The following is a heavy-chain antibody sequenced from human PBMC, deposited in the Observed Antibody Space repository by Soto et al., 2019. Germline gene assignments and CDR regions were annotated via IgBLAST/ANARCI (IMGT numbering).Heavy chain of an antibody. CDR2: INAGNGNT. Sequence: QVQLVQSGAEEKKPGASVKVSCKASGYTFTNYAMHWVRQAPGQRLEWMGWINAGNGNTKYSQKFQGRVTITRDTSASTAYMELSSLRSEDTAVYYCARGSGYYYWDDYWGQGTLVTVCS. D-gene: IGHD3-22*01. CDR3: ARGSGYYYWDDY. V-gene: IGHV1-3*05. CDR1: GYTFTNYA. J-gene: IGHJ4*02.